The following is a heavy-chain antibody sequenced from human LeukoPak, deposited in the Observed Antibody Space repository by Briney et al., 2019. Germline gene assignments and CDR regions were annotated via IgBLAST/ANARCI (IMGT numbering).Heavy chain of an antibody. Sequence: GGSLRLSCAASGFTFSSYWMSWVRQAPGKGLEWVANIKQDGSEKYCVDSVKGRFTISRDNAKNSLYLQMNSLRAEDTAVYYCARGVSGWYPYCDYWGQGTLVTVSS. CDR3: ARGVSGWYPYCDY. V-gene: IGHV3-7*01. CDR1: GFTFSSYW. CDR2: IKQDGSEK. D-gene: IGHD6-13*01. J-gene: IGHJ4*02.